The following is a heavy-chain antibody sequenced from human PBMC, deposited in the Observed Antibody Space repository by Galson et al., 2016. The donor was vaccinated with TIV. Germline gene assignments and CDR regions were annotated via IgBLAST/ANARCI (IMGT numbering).Heavy chain of an antibody. J-gene: IGHJ4*02. CDR3: ARETYHSDRSGYFFDY. CDR2: VFHSGAT. Sequence: SETLSLTCTVSGDSVSSDTYYWTWIRQAPGKGLEWIGYVFHSGATNYNPSLKSRLTISVDTSKNQFSLKLTSVTAADTALYFCARETYHSDRSGYFFDYWGQGRLVTVSS. V-gene: IGHV4-61*01. CDR1: GDSVSSDTYY. D-gene: IGHD3-22*01.